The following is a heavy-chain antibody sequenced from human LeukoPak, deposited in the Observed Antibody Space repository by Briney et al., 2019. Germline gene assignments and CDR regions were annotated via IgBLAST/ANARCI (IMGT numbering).Heavy chain of an antibody. Sequence: ASVKVSCKASGYTVTGYYMHWVRQAPGQGLEWMGWINPNSGGTNYAQKFQGRVTMTRDTSISTAYMELSRLRSDDTAVYYCARGSGSYHYFDYWGQGTLVTVSS. CDR1: GYTVTGYY. CDR2: INPNSGGT. D-gene: IGHD1-26*01. CDR3: ARGSGSYHYFDY. J-gene: IGHJ4*02. V-gene: IGHV1-2*02.